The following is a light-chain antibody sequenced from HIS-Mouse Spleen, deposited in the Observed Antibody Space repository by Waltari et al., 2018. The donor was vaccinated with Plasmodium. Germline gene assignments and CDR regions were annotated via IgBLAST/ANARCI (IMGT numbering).Light chain of an antibody. CDR1: ALPKKY. CDR3: YSTDSSGNHRV. CDR2: EDS. V-gene: IGLV3-10*01. Sequence: SYELTQPPSVSVSPGQTARITCSGDALPKKYAYWYQQKSGQAPVLVIYEDSKRPSGIPERCSGSSSGTMDTLTSSGAQVEDEADYYCYSTDSSGNHRVFGGGTKLTVL. J-gene: IGLJ3*02.